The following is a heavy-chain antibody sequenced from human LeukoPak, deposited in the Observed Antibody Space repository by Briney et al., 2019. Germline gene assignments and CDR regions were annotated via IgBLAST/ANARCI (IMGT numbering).Heavy chain of an antibody. CDR2: ISYDGSNK. V-gene: IGHV3-30*18. J-gene: IGHJ4*02. CDR1: GFTFSRYG. Sequence: GRSLRLSCAASGFTFSRYGMHWVRQAPGKGLEWVAVISYDGSNKYYVDSVKGRFTISKDNSKNTLYLQMNSLRAEDTAVYYCAKDRDILTGYLDYWGQGTLVTVSS. CDR3: AKDRDILTGYLDY. D-gene: IGHD3-9*01.